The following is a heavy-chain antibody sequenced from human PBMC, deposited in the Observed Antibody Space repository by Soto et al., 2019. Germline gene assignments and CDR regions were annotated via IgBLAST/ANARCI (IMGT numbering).Heavy chain of an antibody. D-gene: IGHD3-10*01. CDR3: AQGSPIIY. CDR1: GFIFSSYT. Sequence: EVQLLESGGGLVQPGGSLRLSCVASGFIFSSYTMSWVRQAPGKGLEWVSVISGSGVNTYYADSVKGRFTISRDNSKNTLYLQLNGLRAEDTALYYSAQGSPIIYSGQGTLVTVSS. J-gene: IGHJ4*02. CDR2: ISGSGVNT. V-gene: IGHV3-23*01.